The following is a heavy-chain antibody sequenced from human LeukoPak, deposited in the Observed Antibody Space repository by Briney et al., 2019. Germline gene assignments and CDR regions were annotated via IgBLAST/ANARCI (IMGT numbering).Heavy chain of an antibody. CDR3: AREVTDSFDY. D-gene: IGHD2-21*02. CDR1: GGSISSYY. Sequence: SETLSLTCTVSGGSISSYYWSWIRQPPGKGLEWIGYIYYSGSTNYNPSLKSRVTISVDTSKIQFSLKLSSVTAADTAVYYCAREVTDSFDYWGQGTLVTVSS. J-gene: IGHJ4*02. V-gene: IGHV4-59*01. CDR2: IYYSGST.